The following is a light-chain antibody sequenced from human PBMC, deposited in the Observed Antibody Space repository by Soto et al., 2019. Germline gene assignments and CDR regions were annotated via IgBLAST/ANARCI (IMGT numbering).Light chain of an antibody. V-gene: IGKV1-5*01. CDR1: QSISSW. J-gene: IGKJ1*01. CDR2: DAS. Sequence: DIQMTQSPSTLSGSVGDRVTITCRASQSISSWLAWYQQKPGKAPKLLIYDASSLESEVPSRFSGSGSGTEFTLTISSLQPDDFATYYCQQYKSYSTFGQGTKVDIK. CDR3: QQYKSYST.